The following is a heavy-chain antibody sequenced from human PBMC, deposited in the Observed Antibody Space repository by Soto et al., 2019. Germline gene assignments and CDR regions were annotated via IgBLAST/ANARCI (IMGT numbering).Heavy chain of an antibody. CDR1: GYTFTSYG. D-gene: IGHD3-10*01. CDR2: ISAYNGNT. J-gene: IGHJ4*02. Sequence: ASVKVSCKASGYTFTSYGISWVRQAPGQGLEWMGWISAYNGNTNYAQKLQGRVTMTTDTSTSTAYMELRSLRSDDTAVYYCARDPGIWFGESHRPHDYWGQGTLVTVSS. CDR3: ARDPGIWFGESHRPHDY. V-gene: IGHV1-18*01.